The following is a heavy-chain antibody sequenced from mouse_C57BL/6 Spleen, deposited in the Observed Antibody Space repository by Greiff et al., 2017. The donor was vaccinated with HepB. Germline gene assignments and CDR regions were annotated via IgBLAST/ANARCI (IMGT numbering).Heavy chain of an antibody. CDR1: GYTFTSYW. V-gene: IGHV1-52*01. CDR2: IDPSDSET. J-gene: IGHJ4*01. CDR3: ARGNYYGSSFYAMDY. Sequence: QVHVKQPGAELVRPGSSVKLSCKASGYTFTSYWMHWVKQRPIQGLEWIGNIDPSDSETHYNQKFKDKATLTVDKSSSTAYMQLSSLTSEDSAVYYCARGNYYGSSFYAMDYWGQGTSVTVSS. D-gene: IGHD1-1*01.